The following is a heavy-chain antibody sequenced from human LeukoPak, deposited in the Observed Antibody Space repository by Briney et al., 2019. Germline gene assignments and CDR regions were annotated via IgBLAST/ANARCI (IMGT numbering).Heavy chain of an antibody. CDR1: GGSFSGYY. D-gene: IGHD6-19*01. Sequence: SETPSLTCAVYGGSFSGYYWSWIRQPPGKGLEWIGEINHSGSTNYNPSLKSRVTISVDTSKSQFSLKLSSVTAADTAVYYCARDSGWLGSYYYGMDVWGQGTTVTVSS. CDR3: ARDSGWLGSYYYGMDV. J-gene: IGHJ6*02. CDR2: INHSGST. V-gene: IGHV4-34*01.